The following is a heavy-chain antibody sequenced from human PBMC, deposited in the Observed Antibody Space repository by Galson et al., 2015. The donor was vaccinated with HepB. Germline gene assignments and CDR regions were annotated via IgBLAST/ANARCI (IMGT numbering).Heavy chain of an antibody. D-gene: IGHD2-21*02. Sequence: SVKVSCKASGYSFTSYGISWVRQAPGQGPEWMGWISAYNGNTKYAQRLQGRVTMTTDTSTSTAYMELRSLRSDDTAVYYCARDGDRDQGDTYYYYGMDVWGQGTTVTVSS. V-gene: IGHV1-18*04. CDR2: ISAYNGNT. CDR3: ARDGDRDQGDTYYYYGMDV. J-gene: IGHJ6*02. CDR1: GYSFTSYG.